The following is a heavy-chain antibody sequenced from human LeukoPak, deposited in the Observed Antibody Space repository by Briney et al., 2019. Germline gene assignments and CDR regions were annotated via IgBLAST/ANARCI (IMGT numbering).Heavy chain of an antibody. J-gene: IGHJ4*02. CDR2: IWFDGSNI. CDR3: ARDSLPMAVTGPFDH. CDR1: GFNFSSYG. Sequence: PGGSLRLSCPESGFNFSSYGMHGVRQAPGKGLEWVTSIWFDGSNIHYADSVKGRVIISRDNSKSALYLQMNSLRAEDTAIYYCARDSLPMAVTGPFDHWGQGALVTVSS. V-gene: IGHV3-33*01. D-gene: IGHD6-19*01.